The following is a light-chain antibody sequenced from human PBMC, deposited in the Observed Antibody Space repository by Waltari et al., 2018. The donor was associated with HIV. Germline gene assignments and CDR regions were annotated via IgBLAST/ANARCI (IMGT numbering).Light chain of an antibody. J-gene: IGKJ3*01. CDR1: ENINTF. CDR3: LQGYSSILS. V-gene: IGKV1-39*01. Sequence: DIQVTQSPSSLSASVGDRVTIICRTSENINTFLNWFQQKTGKIPRLVIYGASRWESGVPSRLSGTGAGTEFSLTISGLQPEDFATYYCLQGYSSILSFGPGTKVEVK. CDR2: GAS.